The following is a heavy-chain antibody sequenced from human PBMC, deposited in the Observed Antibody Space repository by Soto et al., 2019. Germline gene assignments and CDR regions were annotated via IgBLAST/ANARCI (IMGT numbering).Heavy chain of an antibody. D-gene: IGHD5-12*01. Sequence: GGSLRLSCAASGFTVSSNYMSWVRQAPGKGLEWVSVIYSGGSTYYADSVKGRFTISRHNSKNTLYLQMNSLRAEDTAEYYCARVSTVATIADAFDIWGQGTMVTVSS. J-gene: IGHJ3*02. CDR1: GFTVSSNY. CDR3: ARVSTVATIADAFDI. CDR2: IYSGGST. V-gene: IGHV3-53*04.